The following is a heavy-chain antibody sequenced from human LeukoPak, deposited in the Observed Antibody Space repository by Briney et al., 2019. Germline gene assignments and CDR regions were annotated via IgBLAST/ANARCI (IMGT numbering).Heavy chain of an antibody. Sequence: SETLSLTCAVYGGSFSGYYWSWIRQPPGKGLEWIGEINHSGSTNYNPSLKSRVTISVDTSKNQFSLKLSSVTAADTAVYYCARGRVVEGRLGYCSGGSCYNFDYWGQGTLVTVSS. J-gene: IGHJ4*02. D-gene: IGHD2-15*01. CDR1: GGSFSGYY. V-gene: IGHV4-34*01. CDR3: ARGRVVEGRLGYCSGGSCYNFDY. CDR2: INHSGST.